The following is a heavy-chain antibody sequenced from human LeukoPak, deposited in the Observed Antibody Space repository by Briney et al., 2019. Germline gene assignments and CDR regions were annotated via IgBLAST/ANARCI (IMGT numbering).Heavy chain of an antibody. CDR3: AKGYYYDSGGFSHFDY. CDR1: GFTFRNYA. J-gene: IGHJ4*02. D-gene: IGHD3-22*01. Sequence: PGGSLRLSCAASGFTFRNYAMSWVRQAPGKGLEWVSVISGSGSSINYADSVKGRFTISRDNSKNTLYLQMNSLRAEDTAVYFCAKGYYYDSGGFSHFDYWGQGTLVTVSS. V-gene: IGHV3-23*01. CDR2: ISGSGSSI.